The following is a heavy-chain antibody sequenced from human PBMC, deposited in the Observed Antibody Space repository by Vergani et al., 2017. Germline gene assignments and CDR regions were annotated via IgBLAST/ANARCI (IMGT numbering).Heavy chain of an antibody. CDR1: GFTFSYYY. Sequence: QVQLVESGGGLVKPGGSLRLSCAASGFTFSYYYMSWIRQAPGKGLEWVSYISSSSSYTNYADSVKGRFTISRDNAKNSLYLQMNSLRAEDTAVYYCARDLGYGSGSYSDWFDPWGQGTLVTVSS. CDR3: ARDLGYGSGSYSDWFDP. CDR2: ISSSSSYT. V-gene: IGHV3-11*05. D-gene: IGHD3-10*01. J-gene: IGHJ5*02.